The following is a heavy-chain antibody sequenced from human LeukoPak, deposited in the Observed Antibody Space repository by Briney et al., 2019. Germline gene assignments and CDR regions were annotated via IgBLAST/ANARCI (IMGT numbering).Heavy chain of an antibody. V-gene: IGHV3-48*04. CDR2: ISSSGSTI. D-gene: IGHD2-15*01. CDR3: ARDQNDCSGGSCYTGGGAFDI. Sequence: GGSLRLSCAASGFTFTYNGMNWVRQAPGKGLEWVSYISSSGSTIYYADSVKGRFTISRDNAKNSLYLQMNSLRAEDTAVYYCARDQNDCSGGSCYTGGGAFDIWGQGTMVTVSS. J-gene: IGHJ3*02. CDR1: GFTFTYNG.